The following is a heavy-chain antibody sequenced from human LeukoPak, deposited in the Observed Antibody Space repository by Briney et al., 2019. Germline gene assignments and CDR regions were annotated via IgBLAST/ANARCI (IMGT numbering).Heavy chain of an antibody. J-gene: IGHJ4*02. CDR3: ARDLGYCSGGSCYDFDY. D-gene: IGHD2-15*01. Sequence: GSSVKVSCKASGGTFSSYAISWVRQAPGQGLEWMGGIIPIFGTANYAQKFQGRVTITADESTSTAYMELSSLRSGDTAVYYCARDLGYCSGGSCYDFDYWGQGTLVTVSS. CDR2: IIPIFGTA. CDR1: GGTFSSYA. V-gene: IGHV1-69*01.